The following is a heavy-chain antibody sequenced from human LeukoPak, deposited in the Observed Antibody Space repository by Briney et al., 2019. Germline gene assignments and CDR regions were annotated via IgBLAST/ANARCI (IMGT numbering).Heavy chain of an antibody. D-gene: IGHD3-22*01. Sequence: PSETLSLTCTVSGGSISSYYWSWIRQPPGKGLEWIGYIYYSGSTNYNPSLKSRVTISVDTSKNQFSLKLSSVTAADTAVYYCARGPPIYDSSGYYYFGPWGQGTLVTVSS. J-gene: IGHJ5*02. CDR2: IYYSGST. CDR1: GGSISSYY. V-gene: IGHV4-59*01. CDR3: ARGPPIYDSSGYYYFGP.